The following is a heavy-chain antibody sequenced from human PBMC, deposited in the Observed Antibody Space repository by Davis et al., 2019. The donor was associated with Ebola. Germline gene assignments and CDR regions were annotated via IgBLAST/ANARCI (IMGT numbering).Heavy chain of an antibody. CDR2: INPSGGST. J-gene: IGHJ5*02. CDR1: GYTFTSYY. CDR3: ARVNAVTGYSRFDP. Sequence: ASVKVSCKASGYTFTSYYMHWVRQAPGQGLEWMGIINPSGGSTSYAQKFQGRVTMTRDTSTSTVYMELSSLRAEDTALYHCARVNAVTGYSRFDPWGQGTLVTVSS. D-gene: IGHD3-9*01. V-gene: IGHV1-46*01.